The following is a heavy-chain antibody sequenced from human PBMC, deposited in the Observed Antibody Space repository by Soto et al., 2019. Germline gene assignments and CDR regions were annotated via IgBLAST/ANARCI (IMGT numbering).Heavy chain of an antibody. Sequence: SQTLSLTCAISGDSVSSNSAAWNWIRQSPSRGLEWLGRTYYRSKWYNDYAVSVKSRITINPDTSKNQISLQLNSVTPEDTAVDYCASFRDIYGAFCAHFDYWGPGILVTVSS. CDR2: TYYRSKWYN. V-gene: IGHV6-1*01. CDR1: GDSVSSNSAA. J-gene: IGHJ4*02. CDR3: ASFRDIYGAFCAHFDY. D-gene: IGHD5-12*01.